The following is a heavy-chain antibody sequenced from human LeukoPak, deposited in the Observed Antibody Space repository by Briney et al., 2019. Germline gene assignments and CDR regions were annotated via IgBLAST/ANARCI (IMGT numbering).Heavy chain of an antibody. CDR3: TNYGVYTGYYFMDV. J-gene: IGHJ6*03. CDR2: ISSSSSTI. CDR1: GFTFSSYE. V-gene: IGHV3-48*01. Sequence: GGSLRLSCAASGFTFSSYEMNWVRQAPGKGLEWVSYISSSSSTIYYADSVKGRFTISRDNAKNSLYLQMNSLRAEDTAVYYCTNYGVYTGYYFMDVWGKGTTVTVSS. D-gene: IGHD4-17*01.